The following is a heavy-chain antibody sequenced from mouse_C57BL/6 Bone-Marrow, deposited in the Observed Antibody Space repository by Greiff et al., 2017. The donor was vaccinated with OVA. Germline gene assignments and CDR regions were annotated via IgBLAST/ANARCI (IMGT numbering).Heavy chain of an antibody. CDR1: GYTFTSYW. Sequence: QVQLQQSGTELVKPGASVKLSCKASGYTFTSYWMHWVKQRPGQGLEWIGNINPSNGGTNYNEKFKSKATLTVDKSSSTAYMQLSSLTSEDSAVSCCARELWDACCVEGWGQGTTRTV. J-gene: IGHJ2*01. CDR3: ARELWDACCVEG. D-gene: IGHD4-1*01. CDR2: INPSNGGT. V-gene: IGHV1-53*01.